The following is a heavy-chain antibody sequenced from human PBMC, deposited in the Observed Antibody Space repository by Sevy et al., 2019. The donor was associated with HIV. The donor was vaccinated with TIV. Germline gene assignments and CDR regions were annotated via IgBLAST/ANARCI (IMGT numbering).Heavy chain of an antibody. V-gene: IGHV1-18*01. CDR1: GYTFTSYG. Sequence: ASVKVSCKASGYTFTSYGISWVRQAPGQGLEWMGWISAYNGKTNYAQKLQGRVTMTKDTSKRTAYMELRSLRSDDTAVYYCARDGYLGTESYYFDYWGQGTLVTVSS. J-gene: IGHJ4*02. CDR2: ISAYNGKT. CDR3: ARDGYLGTESYYFDY. D-gene: IGHD7-27*01.